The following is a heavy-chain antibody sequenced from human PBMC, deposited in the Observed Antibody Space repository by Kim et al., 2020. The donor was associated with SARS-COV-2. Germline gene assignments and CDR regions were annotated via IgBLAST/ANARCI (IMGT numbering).Heavy chain of an antibody. CDR1: GFTFSSYG. D-gene: IGHD6-19*01. J-gene: IGHJ4*02. Sequence: GGSLRLSCAASGFTFSSYGMHWVRQAPGKGLEWVAVISYDGSNKYYADSVKGRFTISRDNSKNTLYLQMNSLRAEDTAVYYCARGLTDSGWDYFDYWGQGTLVTVSS. CDR3: ARGLTDSGWDYFDY. V-gene: IGHV3-33*05. CDR2: ISYDGSNK.